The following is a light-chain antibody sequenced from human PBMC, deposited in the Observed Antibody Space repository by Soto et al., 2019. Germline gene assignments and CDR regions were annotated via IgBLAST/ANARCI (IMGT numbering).Light chain of an antibody. CDR1: SSNIGEGYD. Sequence: QSVLTQPPSVSGAPGQRVTISCTGSSSNIGEGYDVHWYQQLPGTAPKLLIYANTNRPSVVPDRFSGSQSGTSSSLAITGLQAEDEAAYYCQAYDSSLIGSGVFGTGTKLTVL. CDR3: QAYDSSLIGSGV. J-gene: IGLJ1*01. V-gene: IGLV1-40*01. CDR2: ANT.